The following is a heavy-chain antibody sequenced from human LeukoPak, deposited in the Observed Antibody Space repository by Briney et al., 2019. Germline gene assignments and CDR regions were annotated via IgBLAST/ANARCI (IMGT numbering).Heavy chain of an antibody. Sequence: GGSLRLSCAASGFTFSSYSMNWVRQAPGKGLEWVSSISSSSYIYYADSVKGRFTISRDNAKNSLYLQMNSLRAEDTAVYYCARDREDAFDIWGQGTMVTVPS. CDR3: ARDREDAFDI. D-gene: IGHD1-26*01. J-gene: IGHJ3*02. V-gene: IGHV3-21*01. CDR1: GFTFSSYS. CDR2: ISSSSYI.